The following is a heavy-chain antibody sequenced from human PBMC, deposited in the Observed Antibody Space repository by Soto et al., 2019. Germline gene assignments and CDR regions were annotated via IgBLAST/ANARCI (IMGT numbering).Heavy chain of an antibody. J-gene: IGHJ4*02. D-gene: IGHD2-2*01. CDR3: AKDPYCSSTSCYASNVDY. CDR2: ISGSGGST. Sequence: GLEWVSAISGSGGSTYYADSVKGRFTISRDNSKNTLYLQMNSLRAEDTAVYYCAKDPYCSSTSCYASNVDYWGQGTLVTVSS. V-gene: IGHV3-23*01.